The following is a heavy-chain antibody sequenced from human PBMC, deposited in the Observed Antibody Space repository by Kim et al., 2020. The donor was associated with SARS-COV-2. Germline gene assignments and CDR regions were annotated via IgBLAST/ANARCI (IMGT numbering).Heavy chain of an antibody. CDR2: IRSKAYGGTT. V-gene: IGHV3-49*04. J-gene: IGHJ1*01. Sequence: GGSLRLSCTASGFTFGDYAMSWVRQAPGKGLEWVGFIRSKAYGGTTEYAASVKGRFTISRDDSKSIAYLQMNSLKTEDTAVYYCTRVWFGELLYFQHWGQGTLVTVSS. CDR3: TRVWFGELLYFQH. D-gene: IGHD3-10*01. CDR1: GFTFGDYA.